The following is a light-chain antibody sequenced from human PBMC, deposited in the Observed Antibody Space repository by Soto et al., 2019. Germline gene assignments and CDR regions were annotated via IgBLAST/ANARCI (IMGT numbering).Light chain of an antibody. CDR1: QSISTW. Sequence: IQMTQSTSTLSASVGDRITITCRTSQSISTWLAWDPQKIGKAPKLLIYDASTLESGVPSRFSGSGSGTEFTLTISSLQPDDFATYYCQQYNSYSRTFGQGTMVDVK. CDR3: QQYNSYSRT. V-gene: IGKV1-5*01. J-gene: IGKJ1*01. CDR2: DAS.